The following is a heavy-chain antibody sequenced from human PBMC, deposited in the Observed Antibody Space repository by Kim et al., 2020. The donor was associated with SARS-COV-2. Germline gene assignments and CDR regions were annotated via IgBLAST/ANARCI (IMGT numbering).Heavy chain of an antibody. Sequence: GGSLRLSCAASGFIFRNYGMHWVRQAPGKGLEWVAVIWYDGSNKYYADSVKGRFTISRDNSKNTLYLQMNSLRAEDTAVYYCAKAPADGDYYYWGQGTLATASS. V-gene: IGHV3-33*06. CDR2: IWYDGSNK. CDR3: AKAPADGDYYY. J-gene: IGHJ4*02. D-gene: IGHD4-17*01. CDR1: GFIFRNYG.